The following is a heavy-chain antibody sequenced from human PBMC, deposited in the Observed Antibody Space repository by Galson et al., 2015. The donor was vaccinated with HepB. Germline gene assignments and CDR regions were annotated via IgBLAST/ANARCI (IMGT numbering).Heavy chain of an antibody. D-gene: IGHD6-19*01. CDR1: GFTVSSNY. V-gene: IGHV3-53*01. CDR2: IYSGGST. Sequence: SLRLSCAASGFTVSSNYMSWVRQAPGKGLECVSVIYSGGSTYYADSVKGRFTISRDNSKNTLYLQMNGLRAEDTAVYYCVREHNSGWYLDHWGQGTLVTVSS. J-gene: IGHJ4*02. CDR3: VREHNSGWYLDH.